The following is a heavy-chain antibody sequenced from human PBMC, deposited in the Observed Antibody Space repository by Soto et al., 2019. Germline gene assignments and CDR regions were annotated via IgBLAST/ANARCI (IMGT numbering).Heavy chain of an antibody. J-gene: IGHJ4*02. CDR3: ARFFTYYYDSSGPLDY. CDR2: ISAYNGNT. D-gene: IGHD3-22*01. Sequence: ASVKVSSKASGYTFTSYGICWVRQAPGQGLEWMGWISAYNGNTNYAQKLQGRVTMTTDTSTSTAYMELRSLRSDDMALFYCARFFTYYYDSSGPLDYWGQGTLVTVSS. CDR1: GYTFTSYG. V-gene: IGHV1-18*03.